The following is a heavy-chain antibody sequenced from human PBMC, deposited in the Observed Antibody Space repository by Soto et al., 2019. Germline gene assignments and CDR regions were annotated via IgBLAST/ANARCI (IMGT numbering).Heavy chain of an antibody. J-gene: IGHJ6*02. CDR3: AREFGGADYGMDV. V-gene: IGHV3-33*01. Sequence: QVQLVESGGGVVQPGRSLRLSCAASGFTFSSYGMHWVRQAPGKGLEWVAVIWYDGSNKYYADSVKGRFTISRDNSKNTLYLQMNSLRVEDTAVYYCAREFGGADYGMDVWGQGTTVTVSS. CDR2: IWYDGSNK. CDR1: GFTFSSYG. D-gene: IGHD3-10*01.